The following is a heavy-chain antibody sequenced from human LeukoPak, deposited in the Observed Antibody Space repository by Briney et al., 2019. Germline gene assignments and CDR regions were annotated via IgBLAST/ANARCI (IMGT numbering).Heavy chain of an antibody. Sequence: ASVKVSCKASGFRFTDYYLHWVRQAPGQGLEWMGRIILNDGITKYAQRFEGRVSMTRDTSISTAYMELIMQTSDDTAVYYCATDGGKHNFDYWGQGTLVTVSS. CDR3: ATDGGKHNFDY. J-gene: IGHJ4*02. CDR1: GFRFTDYY. V-gene: IGHV1-2*06. D-gene: IGHD1-26*01. CDR2: IILNDGIT.